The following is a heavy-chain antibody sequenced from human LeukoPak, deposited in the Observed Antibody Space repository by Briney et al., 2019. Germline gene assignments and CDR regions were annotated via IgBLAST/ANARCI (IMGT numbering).Heavy chain of an antibody. CDR2: ISSSSSYT. CDR1: GFTFSDYY. D-gene: IGHD3-9*01. V-gene: IGHV3-11*05. J-gene: IGHJ3*02. CDR3: ARDYYDILTGYYGDAFDI. Sequence: PGGSLRLSCAASGFTFSDYYMSRIRQAPGKGLEWVSYISSSSSYTNYADSVKGRFTISRDNAKNSLYLQMNSLRAEDTAVYYCARDYYDILTGYYGDAFDIWGQGTMVTVSS.